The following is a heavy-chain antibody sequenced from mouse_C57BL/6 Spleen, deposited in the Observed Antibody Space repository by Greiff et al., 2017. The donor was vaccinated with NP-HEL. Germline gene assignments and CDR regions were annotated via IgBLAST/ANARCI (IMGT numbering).Heavy chain of an antibody. Sequence: LQESGPALVKPGASVKISCKASGYSFTSYYIHWVKQRPGQGLEWIGWIYPGSGNTKYNEKFKGKATLTADTSSSTAYMQLSSLTSEDSAVYYCAGNTTGFAYWGQGTLVTVSA. CDR1: GYSFTSYY. CDR3: AGNTTGFAY. V-gene: IGHV1-66*01. CDR2: IYPGSGNT. J-gene: IGHJ3*01. D-gene: IGHD5-1-1*01.